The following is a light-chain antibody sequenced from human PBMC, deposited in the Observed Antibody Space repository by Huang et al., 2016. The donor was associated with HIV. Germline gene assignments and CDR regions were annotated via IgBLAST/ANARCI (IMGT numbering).Light chain of an antibody. CDR1: QSVSND. J-gene: IGKJ1*01. CDR3: QQYNNWPPMT. V-gene: IGKV3-15*01. CDR2: GAS. Sequence: EIVMTQSPATLSVSPGERATLSCRASQSVSNDLAWYQQKPGHAPRLLIYGASTRATAIPARFIGSGSGTEFTLTISGLQSEDFAVYYCQQYNNWPPMTFGQGTKVEIK.